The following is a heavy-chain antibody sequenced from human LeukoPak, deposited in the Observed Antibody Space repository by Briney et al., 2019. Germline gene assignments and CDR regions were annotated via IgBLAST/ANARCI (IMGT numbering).Heavy chain of an antibody. Sequence: GGSLRLSCAASGFTFSDYCMSWIRQAPGKGLEWVSYISSSGSTIYYADSVKGRFTISRDNAKNSLYLQMNSLRAEDTAVYYCARDRNYYDSSGYHRVDYWGQGTLVTVSS. CDR1: GFTFSDYC. J-gene: IGHJ4*02. V-gene: IGHV3-11*04. CDR3: ARDRNYYDSSGYHRVDY. D-gene: IGHD3-22*01. CDR2: ISSSGSTI.